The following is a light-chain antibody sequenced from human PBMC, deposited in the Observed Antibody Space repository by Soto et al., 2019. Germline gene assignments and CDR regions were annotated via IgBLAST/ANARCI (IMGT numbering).Light chain of an antibody. V-gene: IGKV1-5*03. CDR3: QHYNSYSEA. CDR2: KAS. Sequence: DIQMTQSPSTLSGSEGDRVTITCRASQTISSWLAWYQQKPGKAPKLLIYKASTLNSGVPSRFSGSGSGTEFTLTISSLQPDDFATYYCQHYNSYSEAFGQGTKVELK. CDR1: QTISSW. J-gene: IGKJ1*01.